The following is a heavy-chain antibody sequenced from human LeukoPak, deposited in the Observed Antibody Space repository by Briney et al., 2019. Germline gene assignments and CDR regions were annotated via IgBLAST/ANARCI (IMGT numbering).Heavy chain of an antibody. Sequence: GASVKVSCKASGYTFTSYYMHWVRQAPGQGLEWMGIINPSGGSTSYAQKFQGRVTMTRDTSTSTVYMELSSLGSEDTAVYYCGRDLVQVERRGWFDPWGQGTLVTVSS. CDR1: GYTFTSYY. J-gene: IGHJ5*02. V-gene: IGHV1-46*01. CDR2: INPSGGST. CDR3: GRDLVQVERRGWFDP. D-gene: IGHD1-1*01.